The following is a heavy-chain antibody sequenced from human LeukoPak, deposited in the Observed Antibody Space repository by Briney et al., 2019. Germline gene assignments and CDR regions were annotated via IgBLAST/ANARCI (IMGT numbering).Heavy chain of an antibody. CDR3: ARRHSSSWYNGDY. CDR1: GYSLTSYG. CDR2: IDAHNGNT. V-gene: IGHV1-18*01. Sequence: GASVKVSCKASGYSLTSYGITWVRQAPGQGLEWMGWIDAHNGNTNYARKFQDRVTMTTDTSTTTAYMELRSLRPDDTAVYYCARRHSSSWYNGDYWGQGTLVTVSS. D-gene: IGHD6-13*01. J-gene: IGHJ4*02.